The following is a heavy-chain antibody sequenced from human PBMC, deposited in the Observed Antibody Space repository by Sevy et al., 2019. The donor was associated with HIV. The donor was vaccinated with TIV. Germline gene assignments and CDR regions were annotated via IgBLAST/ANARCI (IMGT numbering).Heavy chain of an antibody. CDR3: ARWSAIREAGFDY. Sequence: GGSLRLSCAASGFTFSSYDMHWVRHATGKGLEWVSAIGTAGDTYYPGSVKGRFTISRENAKNSLYLQMNSLRAGDTAVYYCARWSAIREAGFDYWGQGTLVTVSS. CDR2: IGTAGDT. D-gene: IGHD3-16*01. V-gene: IGHV3-13*01. J-gene: IGHJ4*02. CDR1: GFTFSSYD.